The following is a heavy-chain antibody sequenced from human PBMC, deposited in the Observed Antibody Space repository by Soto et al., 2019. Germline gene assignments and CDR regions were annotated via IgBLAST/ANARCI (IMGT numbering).Heavy chain of an antibody. CDR2: ISPSSPYT. V-gene: IGHV3-21*03. CDR1: GFDFTTFS. Sequence: EVQLVESGGGLVKPGGSLRLSCAASGFDFTTFSMNWVRQAPGKGLEWVSFISPSSPYTSYADSVKGRFIISGDNAENSVYLQMNSLRAEDTGVYYCARRPGNFWSGYPEAFDFWGPGTLVIVSS. J-gene: IGHJ4*02. CDR3: ARRPGNFWSGYPEAFDF. D-gene: IGHD3-3*01.